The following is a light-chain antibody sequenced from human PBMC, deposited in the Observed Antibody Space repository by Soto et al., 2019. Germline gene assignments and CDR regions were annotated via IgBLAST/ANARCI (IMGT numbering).Light chain of an antibody. CDR2: DVS. CDR3: QHYNSYSHT. V-gene: IGKV1-5*01. CDR1: QSISSW. Sequence: DIQMTQSPSTLSASVGDRVTITCRASQSISSWLAWYQQKPGKAPKLLIYDVSSLESGVPSRFSGSGSGTEFTLTISSLQPDVFATYYCQHYNSYSHTFGQGTKLEIK. J-gene: IGKJ2*01.